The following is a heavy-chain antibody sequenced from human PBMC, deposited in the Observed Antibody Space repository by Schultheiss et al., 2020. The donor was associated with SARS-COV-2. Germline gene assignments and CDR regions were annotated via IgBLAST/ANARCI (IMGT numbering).Heavy chain of an antibody. CDR2: IYHSGST. CDR3: ARSRIAARPTPARDYYYYGMDV. Sequence: SQTLSLTCNVSASSISGYYWAWIRQPPGKGLEWIGSIYHSGSTYYNPSLKSRVTISVDTSKNQFSLKLSSVTAADTAVYYCARSRIAARPTPARDYYYYGMDVWGQGTTVTVSS. J-gene: IGHJ6*02. D-gene: IGHD6-6*01. V-gene: IGHV4-38-2*02. CDR1: ASSISGYY.